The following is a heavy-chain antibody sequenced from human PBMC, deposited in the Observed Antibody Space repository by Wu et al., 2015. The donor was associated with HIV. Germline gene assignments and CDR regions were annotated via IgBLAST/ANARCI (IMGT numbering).Heavy chain of an antibody. V-gene: IGHV1-18*01. CDR2: ISAYNGNT. Sequence: QVQLVQSGAEVKKPGASVKVSCKASGYTFTSYGISWVRQAPGQGLEWMGWISAYNGNTNYAQKLQGRVTMTTDTSTSTAYMELRSLRSDDTAVYYCARTPVGIQLWLRSYWFDPGPGNPGPPSPQ. J-gene: IGHJ5*02. CDR1: GYTFTSYG. D-gene: IGHD5-18*01. CDR3: ARTPVGIQLWLRSYWFDP.